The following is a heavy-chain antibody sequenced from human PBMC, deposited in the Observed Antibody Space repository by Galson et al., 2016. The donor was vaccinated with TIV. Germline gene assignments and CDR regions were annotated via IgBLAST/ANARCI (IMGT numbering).Heavy chain of an antibody. V-gene: IGHV1-3*01. CDR2: IDAGNGNT. D-gene: IGHD2-21*01. J-gene: IGHJ4*02. Sequence: SVKVSCKASGYTFTIYTLHWVRQAPGQSLEWMGRIDAGNGNTKYSQKFQDRVTITSDTSASTVYLELGSLTPEDTALYYCARPPYCGYDCYKYDSWGQGTRVTVYS. CDR3: ARPPYCGYDCYKYDS. CDR1: GYTFTIYT.